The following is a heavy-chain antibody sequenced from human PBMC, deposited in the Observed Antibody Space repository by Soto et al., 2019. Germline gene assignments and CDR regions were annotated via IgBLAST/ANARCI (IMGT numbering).Heavy chain of an antibody. J-gene: IGHJ6*02. CDR2: ISYDGSNK. V-gene: IGHV3-30*18. CDR1: GFTFSSYG. D-gene: IGHD6-13*01. CDR3: ANGGIVALVAVYGMDV. Sequence: QVQLVESGGGVVQPGRSLRLSCAASGFTFSSYGMHWVRQAPGKGLEWVAVISYDGSNKYYADSVKGRFTISRDNSKNTMYLQMNSLRAEETAVYYCANGGIVALVAVYGMDVRGQGTTVTVSS.